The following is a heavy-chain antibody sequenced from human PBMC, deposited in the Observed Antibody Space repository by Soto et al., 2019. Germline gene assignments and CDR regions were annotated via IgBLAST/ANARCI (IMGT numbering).Heavy chain of an antibody. V-gene: IGHV3-72*01. J-gene: IGHJ3*02. CDR3: ASQSHIVVVPAANDAFGI. D-gene: IGHD2-2*01. Sequence: PGGSLRLSCAASGFTFSDHYMDWVRQAPGKGLEWVGRTRNKANSYTTEYAASVKGRFTISRDDSKNSLYLQMNSLKTEDTAVYYCASQSHIVVVPAANDAFGIWSQGTMVTVSS. CDR1: GFTFSDHY. CDR2: TRNKANSYTT.